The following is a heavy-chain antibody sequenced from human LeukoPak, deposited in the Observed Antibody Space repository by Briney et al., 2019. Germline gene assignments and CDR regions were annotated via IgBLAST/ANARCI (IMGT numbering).Heavy chain of an antibody. Sequence: PSETLSLTCTVSGGSISSGSYYWSWLRQPAGKGLEWIGRIYTSGSTNYNPSLKSRVTISVDTSKNQFSLKLSSVTAADTAVYYCARDRRGPGNPNYGDYVEFDYWGQGTLVTVSS. CDR3: ARDRRGPGNPNYGDYVEFDY. D-gene: IGHD4-17*01. CDR1: GGSISSGSYY. CDR2: IYTSGST. J-gene: IGHJ4*02. V-gene: IGHV4-61*02.